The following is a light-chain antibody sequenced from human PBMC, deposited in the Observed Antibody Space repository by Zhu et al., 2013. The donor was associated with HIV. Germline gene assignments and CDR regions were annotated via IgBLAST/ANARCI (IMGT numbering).Light chain of an antibody. CDR1: QSVGNN. CDR2: GTS. CDR3: QQYNNWLT. J-gene: IGKJ4*01. V-gene: IGKV3D-15*01. Sequence: DIVLTQSPGTLSLSPGERATLSCRASQSVGNNFLAWYQQKPGQAPRLLIYGTSNRAPGIPDRFSGSGSGTEFTLTISSLQSEDFAVYYCQQYNNWLTFGGGTKVEMK.